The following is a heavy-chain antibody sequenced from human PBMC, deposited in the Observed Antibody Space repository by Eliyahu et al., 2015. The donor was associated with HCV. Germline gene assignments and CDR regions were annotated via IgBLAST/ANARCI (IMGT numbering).Heavy chain of an antibody. Sequence: QVQLQESGPGLVKPSETLSLTCTVXXNSISSYYWSWIRXPAGKGLXWIGRIHTSGSTNYNPSLKSRVIMSVDTSKNQFSLKVNSVTAADTAVYYCARVGSGSFYFDYWGQGTLVTVSS. CDR1: XNSISSYY. D-gene: IGHD3-22*01. V-gene: IGHV4-4*07. CDR2: IHTSGST. CDR3: ARVGSGSFYFDY. J-gene: IGHJ4*02.